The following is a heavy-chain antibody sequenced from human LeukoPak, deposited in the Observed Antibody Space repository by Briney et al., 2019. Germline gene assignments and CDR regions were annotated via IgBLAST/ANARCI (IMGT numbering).Heavy chain of an antibody. D-gene: IGHD3-22*01. J-gene: IGHJ4*02. CDR1: GGSISSGDYY. Sequence: SETLSLTCTVSGGSISSGDYYWSWIRQPPGKGLEWIGYIYYSGSTYYNPSLKSRVTISVDTSKNQFSLKLSSVTAADTAVYYCARQGYYYDSSGYYFDDFDYWGQGTLVTVSS. V-gene: IGHV4-30-4*01. CDR3: ARQGYYYDSSGYYFDDFDY. CDR2: IYYSGST.